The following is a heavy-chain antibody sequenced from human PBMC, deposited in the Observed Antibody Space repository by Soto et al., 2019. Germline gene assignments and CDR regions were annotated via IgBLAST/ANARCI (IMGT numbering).Heavy chain of an antibody. CDR1: GYTFTGYY. CDR2: INPNSGGT. J-gene: IGHJ3*02. Sequence: QVQLVQSGAEVKKPGASVKVSCKASGYTFTGYYMHWVRQAPGQGLEWMGWINPNSGGTNYAQKFQGWVTMTRDTSISTAYMELSRLRSDDTAVYYCAREGELRYYDSSGYNDPKYQPLPAFDIWGQGTMVTVSS. V-gene: IGHV1-2*04. D-gene: IGHD3-22*01. CDR3: AREGELRYYDSSGYNDPKYQPLPAFDI.